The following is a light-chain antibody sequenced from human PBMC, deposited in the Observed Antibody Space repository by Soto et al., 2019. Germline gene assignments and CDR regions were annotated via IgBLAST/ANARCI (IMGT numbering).Light chain of an antibody. CDR3: QQYKNWPL. CDR2: GAS. Sequence: EIVLTQSPDTLSLSPGEGATLSCRASQSVTNSYLAWYQQKPGQAPRLLIYGASNRATGIPDRFSGSGSGTEFTLTISSLQSEDFAVYYCQQYKNWPLFGQGTRLEIK. J-gene: IGKJ5*01. V-gene: IGKV3D-15*01. CDR1: QSVTNSY.